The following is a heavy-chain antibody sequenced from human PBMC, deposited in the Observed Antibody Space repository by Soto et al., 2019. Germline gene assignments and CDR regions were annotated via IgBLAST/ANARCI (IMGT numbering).Heavy chain of an antibody. V-gene: IGHV3-74*03. D-gene: IGHD2-2*02. CDR2: LHSDGSTT. J-gene: IGHJ6*02. Sequence: LRLSCAASGFILSSYWMHWVRQVPGKGLVWVSRLHSDGSTTTYADSVKGRFTISRDNAKNTLYLQMNSLRAEDTAVYYCARELPTTIRGGYYYSYGMDVWGQGTTVTVSS. CDR3: ARELPTTIRGGYYYSYGMDV. CDR1: GFILSSYW.